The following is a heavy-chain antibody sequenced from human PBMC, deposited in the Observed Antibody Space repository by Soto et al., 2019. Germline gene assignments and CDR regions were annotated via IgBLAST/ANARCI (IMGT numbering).Heavy chain of an antibody. Sequence: QVQLVQSGDEVKKPGASVKVSCKASGYTFTNYGISWVRQAPGQGLEWMGWINGYNGNTVYTQKIQGRLTMTAETYXSTAYMERRSLRTDDIAVYYCVREGHGVYFCYGMDVWGQGTTVIVSS. J-gene: IGHJ6*02. V-gene: IGHV1-18*03. CDR3: VREGHGVYFCYGMDV. CDR1: GYTFTNYG. D-gene: IGHD3-10*01. CDR2: INGYNGNT.